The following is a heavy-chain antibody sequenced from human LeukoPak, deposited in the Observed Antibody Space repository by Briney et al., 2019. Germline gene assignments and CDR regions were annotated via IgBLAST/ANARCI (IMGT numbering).Heavy chain of an antibody. CDR3: ARRTGPPAYAFDI. V-gene: IGHV4-59*01. Sequence: SETLSLTCTVSGGSISSYYWSWLRQPPGKGLEWIGYIYYSGSTNYNPSLKSRVTISVDTSKNQFSLKLSSVTAADTAVYYCARRTGPPAYAFDIWGQGTMVTVSS. CDR1: GGSISSYY. D-gene: IGHD1-14*01. J-gene: IGHJ3*02. CDR2: IYYSGST.